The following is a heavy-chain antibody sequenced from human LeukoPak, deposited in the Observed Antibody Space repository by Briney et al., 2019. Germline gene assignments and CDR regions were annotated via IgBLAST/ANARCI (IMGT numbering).Heavy chain of an antibody. J-gene: IGHJ3*02. D-gene: IGHD3-10*01. CDR2: ISGSGGST. Sequence: GGSLRLSCAASGFTFSSYAMSWVRQAPGKGLEWVSAISGSGGSTYYADSVKGRFTISRDNSKNTVYLQMNSLRDDDTAVYYCARDPSYGSERRGAFDIWGQGTMVTVSS. CDR3: ARDPSYGSERRGAFDI. V-gene: IGHV3-23*01. CDR1: GFTFSSYA.